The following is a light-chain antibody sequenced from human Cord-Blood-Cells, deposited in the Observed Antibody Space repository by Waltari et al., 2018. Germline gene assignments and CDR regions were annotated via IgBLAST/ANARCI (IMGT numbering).Light chain of an antibody. CDR1: SSDVGGYNY. CDR3: SSYTSSSVV. J-gene: IGLJ2*01. V-gene: IGLV2-14*01. Sequence: QSALTQPASVSGSPGQSSTISCTGTSSDVGGYNYVSWYQQHQGKAPKLMIYDVSKRPSGVSTRFSGSKSGNTASLTFSGLQAEDEADYYCSSYTSSSVVFGGGTKLTVL. CDR2: DVS.